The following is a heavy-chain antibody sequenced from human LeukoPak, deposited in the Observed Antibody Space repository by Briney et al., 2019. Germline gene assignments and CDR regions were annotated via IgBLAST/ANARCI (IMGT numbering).Heavy chain of an antibody. J-gene: IGHJ4*02. CDR3: ARSRHFGLWFGDLGGYFDY. CDR1: GGTFSSNA. V-gene: IGHV1-69*05. Sequence: SVKVSCKASGGTFSSNAISWVRQAPGQGLEWMGGIIPIFGTANYAQKFQGRVTITTDESTSTAYMELSSLRSEDTAVYYCARSRHFGLWFGDLGGYFDYWGQGTLVTVSS. CDR2: IIPIFGTA. D-gene: IGHD3-10*01.